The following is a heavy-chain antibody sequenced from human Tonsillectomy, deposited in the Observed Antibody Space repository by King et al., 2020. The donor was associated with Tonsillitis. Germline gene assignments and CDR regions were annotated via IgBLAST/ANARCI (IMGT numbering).Heavy chain of an antibody. Sequence: VQLQQWGAGLLKPSETLSLTCAVYGGSFSGYSWSWIRQPPGKGLEWIGEINHSGSTNYNPSLKSRVTISVDTSKNQFSLKLSSVTAADTAVYYCARGRSYYFDYWGQGTLVTVSS. CDR1: GGSFSGYS. CDR2: INHSGST. J-gene: IGHJ4*02. CDR3: ARGRSYYFDY. V-gene: IGHV4-34*01.